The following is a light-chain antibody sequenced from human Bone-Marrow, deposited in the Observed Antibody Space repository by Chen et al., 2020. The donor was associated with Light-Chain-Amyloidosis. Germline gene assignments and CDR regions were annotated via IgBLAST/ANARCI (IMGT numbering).Light chain of an antibody. CDR1: DLPTKY. V-gene: IGLV3-25*03. CDR3: QSADSSGTYEVI. Sequence: SYELTQPPSVSVSPGQTARITFSGADLPTKYAYWYQQKPGQAPVLVIHRDTERPSGISERFSGSSSGTTATLTISGVQAEDEADYHCQSADSSGTYEVIFGGGTKLTV. CDR2: RDT. J-gene: IGLJ2*01.